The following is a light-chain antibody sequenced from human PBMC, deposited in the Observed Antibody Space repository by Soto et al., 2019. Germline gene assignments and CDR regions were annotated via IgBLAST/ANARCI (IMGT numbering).Light chain of an antibody. J-gene: IGKJ4*01. CDR2: GAS. CDR1: ESINQN. V-gene: IGKV3-15*01. CDR3: RQYNTLPLS. Sequence: ETVMTQSPATLSVSPGEGATLSCRATESINQNLAWYQQKPGQAPRLLIHGASYRATGIPDRFSGRGSGTEFTLAISRLQSEDFAVYYCRQYNTLPLSFGGGTKVEIK.